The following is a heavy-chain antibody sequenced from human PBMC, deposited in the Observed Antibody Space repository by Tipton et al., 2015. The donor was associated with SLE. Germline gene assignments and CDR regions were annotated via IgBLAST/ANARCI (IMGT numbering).Heavy chain of an antibody. CDR3: ARDPSRYSGSQSPFDY. D-gene: IGHD1-26*01. CDR1: GGSISSSSYY. CDR2: IYYSGST. Sequence: TLSLTCTVSGGSISSSSYYWGWIRQPPGKGLEWIGSIYYSGSTYYNPSLKSRVTISVDTSKNQFSLKLSSVTAADTAAYYCARDPSRYSGSQSPFDYWGQGTLVTVSS. V-gene: IGHV4-39*07. J-gene: IGHJ4*02.